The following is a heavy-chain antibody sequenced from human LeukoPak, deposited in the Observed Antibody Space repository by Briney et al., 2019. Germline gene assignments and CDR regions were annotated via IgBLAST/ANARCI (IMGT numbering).Heavy chain of an antibody. CDR3: ARDRGYSSSFDDY. V-gene: IGHV1-3*01. D-gene: IGHD6-13*01. CDR2: INAGNGNT. J-gene: IGHJ4*02. CDR1: GYTFTSYA. Sequence: ASVKVSCKASGYTFTSYAMHWVRQAPGQRLEWMGWINAGNGNTKYSQKLQGRVTITRDTSASTAYMELSSLRSEDTAVYYCARDRGYSSSFDDYWGQGALVTVSS.